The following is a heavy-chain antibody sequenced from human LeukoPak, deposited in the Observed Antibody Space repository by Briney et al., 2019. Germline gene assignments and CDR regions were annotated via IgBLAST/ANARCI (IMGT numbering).Heavy chain of an antibody. D-gene: IGHD5-18*01. Sequence: GESLKISCKGSGYSFTSYWIGWVRQMPGKGLELMGIIYPCDSYTRYSPSFQGQVTISADKSISTAYLQWSSLKASDTAMYYCARVDTAMVGYYYYYMDVWGKGTTVTVSS. CDR2: IYPCDSYT. V-gene: IGHV5-51*01. CDR1: GYSFTSYW. CDR3: ARVDTAMVGYYYYYMDV. J-gene: IGHJ6*03.